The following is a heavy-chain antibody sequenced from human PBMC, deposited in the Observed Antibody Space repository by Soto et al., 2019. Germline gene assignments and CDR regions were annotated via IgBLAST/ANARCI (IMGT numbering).Heavy chain of an antibody. D-gene: IGHD1-26*01. J-gene: IGHJ6*02. CDR2: TIPIFGTA. V-gene: IGHV1-69*13. Sequence: ASVKVSCKASGGTFSSYAISWVRQAPGQGLEWMGGTIPIFGTANYAQKFQGRVTITADESTSTAYMELSSLRSEDTAVYYCARADGATSYYYYGMDVWGQGTKVTVSS. CDR3: ARADGATSYYYYGMDV. CDR1: GGTFSSYA.